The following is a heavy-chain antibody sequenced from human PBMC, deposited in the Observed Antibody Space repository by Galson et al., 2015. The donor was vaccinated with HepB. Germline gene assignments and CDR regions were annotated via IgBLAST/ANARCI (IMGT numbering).Heavy chain of an antibody. Sequence: SLRLSCAASGFTFSSYGMHWVRQAPGKGLEWVAVIWYDGSNKYYADSVKGRFTISRDNSKNTLYLQMNSLRAEDTAVYYCAREPGGFPPVYSSSWWGAFDIWGQGTMVTVSS. D-gene: IGHD6-13*01. CDR3: AREPGGFPPVYSSSWWGAFDI. CDR2: IWYDGSNK. J-gene: IGHJ3*02. CDR1: GFTFSSYG. V-gene: IGHV3-33*08.